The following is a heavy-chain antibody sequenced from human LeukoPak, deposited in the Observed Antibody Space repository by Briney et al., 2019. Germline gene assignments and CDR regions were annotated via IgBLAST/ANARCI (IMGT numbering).Heavy chain of an antibody. J-gene: IGHJ4*02. D-gene: IGHD1-7*01. CDR2: IWYDGSNK. Sequence: GGSLRLSCVASGFTFSSNGMHWVRQAPGKGLEWVAVIWYDGSNKYYADSVKGRLSISRDNSKNTLYLQMNSLRAEDTAVYYCAKDLSNWNYRGGNYWGQGTLVTVSS. CDR3: AKDLSNWNYRGGNY. V-gene: IGHV3-33*06. CDR1: GFTFSSNG.